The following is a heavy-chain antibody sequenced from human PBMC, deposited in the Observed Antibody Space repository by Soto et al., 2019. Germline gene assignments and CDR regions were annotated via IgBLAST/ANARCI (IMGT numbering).Heavy chain of an antibody. V-gene: IGHV5-10-1*01. CDR2: IDPSDSYT. CDR3: ARSFDDSSGYYYGAEYFQH. CDR1: GYSFTSYW. D-gene: IGHD3-22*01. J-gene: IGHJ1*01. Sequence: GESLKISCKGSGYSFTSYWISWVRQMPGKGLEWMGRIDPSDSYTNYSPSFQGHVTISADKSISTAYLQWSSLKASDTAMYYCARSFDDSSGYYYGAEYFQHWGQGTLVTVSS.